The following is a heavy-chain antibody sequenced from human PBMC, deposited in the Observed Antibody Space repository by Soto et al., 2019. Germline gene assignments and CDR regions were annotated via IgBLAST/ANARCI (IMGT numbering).Heavy chain of an antibody. Sequence: PGGSLRLSCAASRFTFSSYGMHRVRQSPGKGLEWVAVIWYRGSNKYYADSVKGRFTISRDXSKNTLYLHMNSLRAEERAVYYCARDFGYGYYRMDYYYYGMEVWGQGATVTVSS. D-gene: IGHD4-17*01. CDR2: IWYRGSNK. V-gene: IGHV3-33*01. CDR3: ARDFGYGYYRMDYYYYGMEV. J-gene: IGHJ6*02. CDR1: RFTFSSYG.